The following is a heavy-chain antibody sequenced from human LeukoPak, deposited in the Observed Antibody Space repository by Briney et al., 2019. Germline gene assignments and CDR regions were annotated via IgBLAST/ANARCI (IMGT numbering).Heavy chain of an antibody. D-gene: IGHD2-2*01. CDR1: GYTFTSYD. CDR2: ISAYNGNT. Sequence: VASVKVSCKASGYTFTSYDINWVRQAPGQGLEWMGWISAYNGNTNYAQKLQGRVTMTTDTSTSTAYMELRSLRSDDTAVYYCARDVAHCSSTSCYVRSVFAAAPYYYYYYGMDVWGQGTTVTVSS. J-gene: IGHJ6*02. V-gene: IGHV1-18*01. CDR3: ARDVAHCSSTSCYVRSVFAAAPYYYYYYGMDV.